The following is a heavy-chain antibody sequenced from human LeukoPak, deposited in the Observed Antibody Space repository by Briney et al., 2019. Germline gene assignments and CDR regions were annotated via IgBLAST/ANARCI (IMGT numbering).Heavy chain of an antibody. CDR3: ARDRPGYSSNFDH. CDR2: INPKSGGT. J-gene: IGHJ4*02. Sequence: ASVKVSCKASGYTFTDYYMHWVRQAPGQGLEWMGWINPKSGGTNYAQKFQGRGTMTRDTSISTAYMEPRGLRSDDTALYYCARDRPGYSSNFDHWGQGTLVTVSS. D-gene: IGHD5-18*01. V-gene: IGHV1-2*02. CDR1: GYTFTDYY.